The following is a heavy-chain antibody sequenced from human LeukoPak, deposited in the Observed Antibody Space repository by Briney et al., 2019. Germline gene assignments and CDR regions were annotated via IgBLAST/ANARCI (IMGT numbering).Heavy chain of an antibody. CDR3: ARGYCSSTSCYTGEGEAFDI. CDR2: IYTSGST. Sequence: PSQTLSLTCTVSGGSISSGSYYWSWIRQPAGKGLEWIGRIYTSGSTNYNPSLKSRVTISVDTSKNQFSLKLSSVTAADTAVYYCARGYCSSTSCYTGEGEAFDIWGQGTMVTVSS. J-gene: IGHJ3*02. D-gene: IGHD2-2*02. CDR1: GGSISSGSYY. V-gene: IGHV4-61*02.